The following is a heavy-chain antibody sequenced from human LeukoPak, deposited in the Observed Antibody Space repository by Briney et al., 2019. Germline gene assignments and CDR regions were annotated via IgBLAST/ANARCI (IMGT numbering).Heavy chain of an antibody. CDR3: ARVGKRMAAAGDYYFYMDV. V-gene: IGHV4-38-2*02. D-gene: IGHD6-13*01. J-gene: IGHJ6*03. Sequence: PSETLSLTCTVSGYSISSGYYWGWIRQPPGKGLEWIGSIYHSGSTYYNPSLKSRVTISVDTSKNHFSLQLNSVTPEDTTVYYCARVGKRMAAAGDYYFYMDVWGKGTTVTISS. CDR1: GYSISSGYY. CDR2: IYHSGST.